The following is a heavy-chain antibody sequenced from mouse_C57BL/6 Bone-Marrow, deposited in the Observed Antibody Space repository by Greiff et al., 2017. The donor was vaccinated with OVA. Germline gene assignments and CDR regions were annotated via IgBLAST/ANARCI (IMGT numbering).Heavy chain of an antibody. Sequence: QVQLQQSGAELVKPGASVKVSCKASGYTFTSYWMHWVKQRPGQGLEWIGRLHPAASDTNYNQKFKGKATLTVDKSSSAAYMQISSLTSEDSAVYVCAGDDGYSDWYFDVWGTGTTVTVSS. J-gene: IGHJ1*03. CDR2: LHPAASDT. CDR1: GYTFTSYW. CDR3: AGDDGYSDWYFDV. V-gene: IGHV1-74*01. D-gene: IGHD2-3*01.